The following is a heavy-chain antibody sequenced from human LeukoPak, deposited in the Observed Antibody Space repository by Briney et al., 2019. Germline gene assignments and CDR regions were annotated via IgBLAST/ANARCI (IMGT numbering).Heavy chain of an antibody. Sequence: PGESLRLSCAASGFTFSGFGMHWVRQAPGKGLEWVAYIHTDQTIQYYADSVKGRFTISRDNSKNTLYLQMNSLRAEDTGVYYCAKDLSSGSRRAYWGQGTLVTVSS. J-gene: IGHJ4*02. CDR3: AKDLSSGSRRAY. CDR1: GFTFSGFG. CDR2: IHTDQTIQ. V-gene: IGHV3-30*02. D-gene: IGHD6-19*01.